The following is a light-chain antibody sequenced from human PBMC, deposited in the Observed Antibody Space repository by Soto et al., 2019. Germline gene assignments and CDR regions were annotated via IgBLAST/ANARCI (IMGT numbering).Light chain of an antibody. Sequence: TVSTQSPATLSLSPGERATLSCRASQSVSSYLAWYQQKPGQAPRLLIYDASNRATGIPARFSGSRSGTDFTLTISSLEPEDFAVYYCQQYNNWPRTFGQGSIVDIK. CDR1: QSVSSY. V-gene: IGKV3-11*01. CDR2: DAS. J-gene: IGKJ1*01. CDR3: QQYNNWPRT.